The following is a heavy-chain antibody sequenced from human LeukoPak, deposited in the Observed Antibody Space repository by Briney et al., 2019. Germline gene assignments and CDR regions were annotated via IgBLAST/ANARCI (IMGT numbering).Heavy chain of an antibody. Sequence: GGSLRLSCAASGFTFSSYSMNWVRQAPGKGLEWVSSISSSSSYIYYADSVKGRFTISRDNSKNTLYLQMNSLRAEDTAVYYCARESGSYSYSHFDYWGQGTLVTVSS. CDR3: ARESGSYSYSHFDY. CDR1: GFTFSSYS. CDR2: ISSSSSYI. J-gene: IGHJ4*02. V-gene: IGHV3-21*01. D-gene: IGHD1-26*01.